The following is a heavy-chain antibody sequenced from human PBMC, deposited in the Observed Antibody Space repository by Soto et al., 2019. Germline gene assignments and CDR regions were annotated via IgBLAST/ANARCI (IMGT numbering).Heavy chain of an antibody. CDR1: GYTFTSYA. V-gene: IGHV1-3*01. CDR2: INAGNGNT. Sequence: ASVKVSCKASGYTFTSYAMHWVRQAPGQRLEWMGWINAGNGNTKYSQKFQGRVTITRDTSASTAYMELSSLRSEDTAVYYCARVPLTTVTTSPFDYWGQGTLVTVSS. J-gene: IGHJ4*02. CDR3: ARVPLTTVTTSPFDY. D-gene: IGHD4-17*01.